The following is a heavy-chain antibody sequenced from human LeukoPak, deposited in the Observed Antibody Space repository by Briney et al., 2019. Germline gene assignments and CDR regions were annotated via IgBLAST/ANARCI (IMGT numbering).Heavy chain of an antibody. V-gene: IGHV4-34*01. J-gene: IGHJ4*02. Sequence: PSETLSLTCAVYGGSLSGYYWSWIRQPPGKGLEWIGEINHSGSTNYNPSLKSRVTISVDTSKNQFSLKLSSVTAADTAVYYCARDDDYSNLIDYWGQGTLVTVSS. D-gene: IGHD4-11*01. CDR1: GGSLSGYY. CDR3: ARDDDYSNLIDY. CDR2: INHSGST.